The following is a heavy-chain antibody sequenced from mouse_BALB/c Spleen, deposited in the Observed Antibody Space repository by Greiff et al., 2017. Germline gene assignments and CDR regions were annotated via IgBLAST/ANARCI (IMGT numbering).Heavy chain of an antibody. CDR2: INPSNGRT. J-gene: IGHJ1*01. Sequence: QVQLKQPGAELVKPGASVKLSCKASGYTFTSYWMHWVKQRPGQGLEWIGEINPSNGRTNYNEKFKSKATLTVDKSSSTAYMQLSSLTSEDSAVYYCARPYYGNYVRWYFDVWGAGTTVTVSS. CDR1: GYTFTSYW. CDR3: ARPYYGNYVRWYFDV. V-gene: IGHV1S81*02. D-gene: IGHD2-10*01.